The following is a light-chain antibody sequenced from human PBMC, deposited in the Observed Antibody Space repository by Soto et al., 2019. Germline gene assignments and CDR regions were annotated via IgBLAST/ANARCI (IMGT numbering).Light chain of an antibody. J-gene: IGKJ4*01. CDR2: GAS. CDR3: QQYDSPPIT. V-gene: IGKV3-20*01. Sequence: DIVLTQSPGTLSLSPGERDTLSCRASQGVTSSYLAWYQQKPGQAPRLLSYGASIRATVMLDRFSGRGSGTDFTLTISRLEHGDYSVYSCQQYDSPPITFGGGNKVELK. CDR1: QGVTSSY.